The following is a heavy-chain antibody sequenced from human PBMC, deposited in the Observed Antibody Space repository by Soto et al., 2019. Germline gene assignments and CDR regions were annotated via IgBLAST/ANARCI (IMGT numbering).Heavy chain of an antibody. CDR2: IKSRAEGGAT. CDR3: SRDGVGGYGDS. J-gene: IGHJ4*02. Sequence: EVQLVESGGSLVQPGRSLRLSCRDSGVTFRDYAMTWFRQAPGKGLEWVGCIKSRAEGGATEYAASVKGRFTISRDDSNSIAHLHMNSLKIEDTAVYYCSRDGVGGYGDSWGQGTLVTVSS. CDR1: GVTFRDYA. V-gene: IGHV3-49*03. D-gene: IGHD3-22*01.